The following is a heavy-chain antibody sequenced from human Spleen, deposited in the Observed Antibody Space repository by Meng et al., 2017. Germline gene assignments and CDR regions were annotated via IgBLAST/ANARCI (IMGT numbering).Heavy chain of an antibody. Sequence: QVQLPESGHGLVKPSGTLSLTCAVSGGSISSTKWWKWVRQTAGKGLEWIGEIYHSGTTNYNPSLKSRVTMSVDESKNQFSLKLTSVAAADTAVYYCASYNSGWPQFDSWGQGTLVTVSS. J-gene: IGHJ4*02. CDR2: IYHSGTT. D-gene: IGHD6-19*01. CDR1: GGSISSTKW. V-gene: IGHV4-4*02. CDR3: ASYNSGWPQFDS.